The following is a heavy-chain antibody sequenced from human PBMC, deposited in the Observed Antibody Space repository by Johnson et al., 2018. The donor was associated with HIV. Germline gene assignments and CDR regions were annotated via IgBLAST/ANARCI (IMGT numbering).Heavy chain of an antibody. J-gene: IGHJ3*02. D-gene: IGHD2/OR15-2a*01. CDR1: GFSFSDHF. Sequence: QVQLVESGGGVVQPGRSLRLSCVASGFSFSDHFMDWVRQAPGKGLEWVAVLWYDVSNKYYADSVKGRFTISRDNSKNTLYLQMNSLRAEDTAVYYCAKNSAAFDIWGQGTMVTVSS. CDR2: LWYDVSNK. V-gene: IGHV3-33*08. CDR3: AKNSAAFDI.